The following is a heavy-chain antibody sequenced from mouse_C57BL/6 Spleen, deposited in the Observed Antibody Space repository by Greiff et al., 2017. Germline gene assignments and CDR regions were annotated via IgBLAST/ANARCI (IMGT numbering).Heavy chain of an antibody. CDR2: INPNNGGT. CDR1: GYTFTDYY. CDR3: ASAYDYDGPGFAY. V-gene: IGHV1-26*01. D-gene: IGHD2-4*01. J-gene: IGHJ3*01. Sequence: VQLQQSGPELVKPGASVKISCKASGYTFTDYYMNWVKQSHGKSLEWIGDINPNNGGTSYNQKFKGKATLTVDKSSSTAYMELRSLTSEDSAVYYCASAYDYDGPGFAYWGQGTLVTVSA.